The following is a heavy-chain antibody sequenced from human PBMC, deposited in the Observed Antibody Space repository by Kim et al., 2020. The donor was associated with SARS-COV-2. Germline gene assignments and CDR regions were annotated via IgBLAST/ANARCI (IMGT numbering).Heavy chain of an antibody. J-gene: IGHJ5*02. CDR1: GGSISSYY. V-gene: IGHV4-59*13. CDR3: ARGSSSWDNWFDP. Sequence: SETLSLTCTVSGGSISSYYWSWIRQPPGKGLEWIGYIYYSGSTNYNPSLKSRVTISVDTSKNQFSLKLSSVTAADTAVYYCARGSSSWDNWFDPWGQGTLVTVSS. CDR2: IYYSGST. D-gene: IGHD6-13*01.